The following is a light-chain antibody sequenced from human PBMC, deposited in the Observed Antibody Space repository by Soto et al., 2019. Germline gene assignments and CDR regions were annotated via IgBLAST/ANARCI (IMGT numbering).Light chain of an antibody. CDR2: GAS. V-gene: IGKV3-15*01. Sequence: EIVMTQSPATLSVSPGEKATLSFRASQSISSNLAWYQQKPGQAPRLLISGASTRATGIPARFSGSGSGTDFTLTISRLEPEDFAVYYCQQYGSSGTFGQGTKVDIK. J-gene: IGKJ1*01. CDR3: QQYGSSGT. CDR1: QSISSN.